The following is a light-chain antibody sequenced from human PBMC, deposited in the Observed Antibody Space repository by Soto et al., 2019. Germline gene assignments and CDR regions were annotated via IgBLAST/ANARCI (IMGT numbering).Light chain of an antibody. CDR3: QHYNSYET. J-gene: IGKJ1*01. V-gene: IGKV1-5*01. Sequence: DIQMTQSPSTLPASVGDIVIITCRASQSIDRWLAWYQQRPGKAPKILIYHAFSLETGVPSRVSGSGSGTEFTLTISSLQPDDFATYDCQHYNSYETFGQGTKVDIK. CDR2: HAF. CDR1: QSIDRW.